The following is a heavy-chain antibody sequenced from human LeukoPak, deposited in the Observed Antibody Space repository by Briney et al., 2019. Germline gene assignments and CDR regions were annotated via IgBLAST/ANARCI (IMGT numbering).Heavy chain of an antibody. CDR2: ISSIGSTT. V-gene: IGHV3-48*03. D-gene: IGHD5-18*01. Sequence: GRSLRLSCAASGFTPRGFVMNWVGQAPGKGLEWGSYISSIGSTTYYAHSVKVRFTIYRDNAKTSLYLQMNRLRAEATALYYCARGDTETIHLDYWGEGSLVTVS. CDR1: GFTPRGFV. J-gene: IGHJ4*02. CDR3: ARGDTETIHLDY.